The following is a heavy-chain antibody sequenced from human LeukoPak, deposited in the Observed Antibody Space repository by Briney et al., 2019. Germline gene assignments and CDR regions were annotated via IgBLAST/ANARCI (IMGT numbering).Heavy chain of an antibody. D-gene: IGHD3-16*01. V-gene: IGHV1-69-2*01. CDR1: GYTFTDYY. Sequence: ASVKLPCKVSGYTFTDYYIHWVQQAPGKGLEWMGFVDPEDGETIYAEKFQGRVTIIADTPTDTAYMELSSLRSEDTAVYYCTTDVEFAPNDYYDYWGQGTLVTVSS. CDR2: VDPEDGET. CDR3: TTDVEFAPNDYYDY. J-gene: IGHJ4*02.